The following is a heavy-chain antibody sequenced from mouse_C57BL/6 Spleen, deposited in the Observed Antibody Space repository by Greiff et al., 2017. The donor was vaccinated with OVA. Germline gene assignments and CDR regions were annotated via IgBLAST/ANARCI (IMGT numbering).Heavy chain of an antibody. D-gene: IGHD1-1*01. CDR1: GYTFTSYG. V-gene: IGHV1-81*01. CDR3: ARPSLTTVVATRYFDV. Sequence: QVHVKQSGAELARPGASVKLSCKASGYTFTSYGISWVKQSTGQGLEWIGEIYPRSGNTYYNEKFKGKATLTADKSSSTAYMELRSLTSEDSAVYFCARPSLTTVVATRYFDVWGTGTTVTVSS. CDR2: IYPRSGNT. J-gene: IGHJ1*03.